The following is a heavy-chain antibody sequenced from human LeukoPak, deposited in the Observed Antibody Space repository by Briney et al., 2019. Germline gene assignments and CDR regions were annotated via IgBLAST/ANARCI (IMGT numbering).Heavy chain of an antibody. CDR3: ARDPVVAAADYYYYYYMDV. D-gene: IGHD6-13*01. V-gene: IGHV3-21*01. CDR2: ISSSSSYI. J-gene: IGHJ6*03. CDR1: GFTFSSYS. Sequence: PGGSLRLSCAASGFTFSSYSMNWVRQAPGKGLEWVSSISSSSSYIYYTDSVKGRFTISRDNAKNSLYLQMNSLRAEDTAVYYCARDPVVAAADYYYYYYMDVWGKGTTVTVSS.